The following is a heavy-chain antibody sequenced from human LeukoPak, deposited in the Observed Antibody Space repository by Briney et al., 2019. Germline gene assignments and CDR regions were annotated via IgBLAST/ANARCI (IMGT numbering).Heavy chain of an antibody. J-gene: IGHJ3*02. CDR1: GFTFSSSA. CDR2: INNDGSST. D-gene: IGHD3-22*01. CDR3: ARVAYYYDSSDYYSHAFDI. V-gene: IGHV3-74*01. Sequence: GGSLSLSCAASGFTFSSSAMIWVRQAPGKGLVWVSHINNDGSSTTYADSVKGRFTISRDNAKNTLYLQMNSLRDEDTAVYYCARVAYYYDSSDYYSHAFDIWGQGTMVTVSS.